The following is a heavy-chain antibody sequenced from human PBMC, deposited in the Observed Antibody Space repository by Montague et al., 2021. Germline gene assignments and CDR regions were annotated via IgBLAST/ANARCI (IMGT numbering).Heavy chain of an antibody. CDR2: ISGSGGGT. Sequence: SLRLSCAASGFTFSSFAMSWVRQAPGKGLEWVSAISGSGGGTYYADSVKGRFTISRDNSKNTLYLQMNSLRAGDTAVYSCAKEVEYCSGDSCYIDYWGQGTLVTVSS. CDR3: AKEVEYCSGDSCYIDY. CDR1: GFTFSSFA. V-gene: IGHV3-23*01. J-gene: IGHJ4*02. D-gene: IGHD2-15*01.